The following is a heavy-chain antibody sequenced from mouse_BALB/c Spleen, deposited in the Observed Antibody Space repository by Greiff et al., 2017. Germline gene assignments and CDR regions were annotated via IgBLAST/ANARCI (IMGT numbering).Heavy chain of an antibody. Sequence: QVQLQQSGAELVKPGASVKLSCKASGYTFTSYYMYWVKQRPGQGLEWIGEINPYNDGTKYNEKFKGKATLTSDKSSSTAYMELSSLTSEDSAVYYCARAGDDYEDVYFDYWGQGTTLTVSS. J-gene: IGHJ2*01. CDR3: ARAGDDYEDVYFDY. D-gene: IGHD2-4*01. CDR1: GYTFTSYY. V-gene: IGHV1-53*01. CDR2: INPYNDGT.